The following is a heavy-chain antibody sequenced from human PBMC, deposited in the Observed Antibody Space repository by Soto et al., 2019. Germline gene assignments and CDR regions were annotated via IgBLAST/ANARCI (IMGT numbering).Heavy chain of an antibody. D-gene: IGHD3-3*01. CDR3: ARGFSGWSLLVF. V-gene: IGHV4-4*03. J-gene: IGHJ3*01. CDR2: VYHSGST. CDR1: GGSLSSRHW. Sequence: QEELSLTYPGSGGSLSSRHWWGWVRQPPGKGLEWIGEVYHSGSTSYNPSLKSRISTSVDKSKNQFSLKLSSVTAADTAVYYFARGFSGWSLLVFRGQGAMVTVSS.